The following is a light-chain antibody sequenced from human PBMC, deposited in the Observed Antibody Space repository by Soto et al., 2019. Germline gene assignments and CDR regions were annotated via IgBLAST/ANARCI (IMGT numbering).Light chain of an antibody. CDR3: KQYDNLPVT. V-gene: IGKV1-33*01. CDR1: HVSYKS. J-gene: IGKJ3*01. Sequence: DIQFNKSQSALSADLRQRAKTTFKSSHVSYKSLNWFQQVPGKAPKLLISGASHLETGVPSRFSGSGSGTDFTFTISSLQTEDVATYYCKQYDNLPVTFGPGTKVDSK. CDR2: GAS.